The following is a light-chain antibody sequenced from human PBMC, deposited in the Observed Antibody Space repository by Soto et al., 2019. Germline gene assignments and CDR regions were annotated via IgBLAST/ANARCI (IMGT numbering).Light chain of an antibody. J-gene: IGKJ4*01. V-gene: IGKV1-5*03. CDR3: HQYSASHT. Sequence: DIQMTQSPSTLSASVGDRINITCRASQSISSWLAWYQQKPGKAPKLLIYKASSLESGVPSRFSGSGSGTEFTLTISSLQPDDSATYFCHQYSASHTFGGGTKVEIK. CDR2: KAS. CDR1: QSISSW.